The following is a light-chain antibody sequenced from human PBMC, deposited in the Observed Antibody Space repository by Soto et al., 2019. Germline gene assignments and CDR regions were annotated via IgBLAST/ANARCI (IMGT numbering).Light chain of an antibody. V-gene: IGKV2-24*01. CDR2: KIS. CDR1: QSLVNSDGNTY. Sequence: DIVMTQTPLSSPVTLGQPASISCKSSQSLVNSDGNTYLSWLQQRPGQPPRLLIYKISNRVSGVPDRVRGSGAGTDFTLNISRVEVEDVGVYYCLQATQFPWTFGQGTKVEIK. J-gene: IGKJ1*01. CDR3: LQATQFPWT.